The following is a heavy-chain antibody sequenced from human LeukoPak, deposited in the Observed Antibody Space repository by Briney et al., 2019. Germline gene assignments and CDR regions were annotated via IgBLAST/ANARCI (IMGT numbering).Heavy chain of an antibody. Sequence: KPGGSLRLSWAAAGFTFSDYYMSWIRQAPGKGLAWVSYISSSGSTIYYADSVKGRFTISRDNAKNSLYLQMNSLRAEDTAVYYCAREYTTNGTFDIWGQGTMVTVSS. J-gene: IGHJ3*02. V-gene: IGHV3-11*01. D-gene: IGHD2-8*01. CDR3: AREYTTNGTFDI. CDR1: GFTFSDYY. CDR2: ISSSGSTI.